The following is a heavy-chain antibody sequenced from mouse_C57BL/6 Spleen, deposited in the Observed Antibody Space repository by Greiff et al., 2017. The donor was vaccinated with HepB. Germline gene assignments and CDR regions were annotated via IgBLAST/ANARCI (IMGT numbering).Heavy chain of an antibody. J-gene: IGHJ1*03. V-gene: IGHV1-64*01. Sequence: QVQLQQPGAELVKPGASVKLSCKASGYTFTSYWMHWVKQRPGQGLEWIGMIHPNSGSTNYNEKFKSKATLTVDKSSSPAYMQLSSLTSEDSAVYYCARTGRGWYFDVWGTGTTVTVSS. CDR1: GYTFTSYW. D-gene: IGHD4-1*01. CDR2: IHPNSGST. CDR3: ARTGRGWYFDV.